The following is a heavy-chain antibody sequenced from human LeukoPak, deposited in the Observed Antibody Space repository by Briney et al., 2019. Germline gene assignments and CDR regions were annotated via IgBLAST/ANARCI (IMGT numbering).Heavy chain of an antibody. J-gene: IGHJ4*02. Sequence: GASVKVSCKASGYSFTSFGISWVRQAPGQGLEWMGWISAYNGNTDYAQKFQGRVTMTTDTSTSTASMELRSLRSDDTAVYYCARAYYGGNRPTDYWGQGTLVTVSS. V-gene: IGHV1-18*01. D-gene: IGHD4-23*01. CDR2: ISAYNGNT. CDR1: GYSFTSFG. CDR3: ARAYYGGNRPTDY.